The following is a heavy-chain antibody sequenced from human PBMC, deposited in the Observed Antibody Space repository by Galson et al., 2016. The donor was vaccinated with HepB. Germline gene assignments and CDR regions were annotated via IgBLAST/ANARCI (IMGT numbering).Heavy chain of an antibody. J-gene: IGHJ4*02. CDR2: ISNSGSTT. V-gene: IGHV3-23*01. Sequence: SLRLSCAASGLTFSTAAMSWVRQAPGKGLEWVSAISNSGSTTYYADSVKGRFTISRDNSKNTLYLQMNSLRVEDTALYYCAKEFVATGGVVGDYWGQGTLVTVSS. CDR3: AKEFVATGGVVGDY. D-gene: IGHD2-8*02. CDR1: GLTFSTAA.